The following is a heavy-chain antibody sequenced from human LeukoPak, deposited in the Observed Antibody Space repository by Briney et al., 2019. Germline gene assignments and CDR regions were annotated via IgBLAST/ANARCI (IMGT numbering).Heavy chain of an antibody. CDR1: GGTFSSYA. J-gene: IGHJ4*02. CDR2: IIPIFGTA. D-gene: IGHD3-9*01. V-gene: IGHV1-69*13. CDR3: ARGGYDILTGYYGI. Sequence: SVKVSCKASGGTFSSYAISWVRQAPGQGLEWMGGIIPIFGTANYAQKFQGRVTITADEPTSTAYMELSSLRSEDTAVYYCARGGYDILTGYYGIWGQGTLVTVSS.